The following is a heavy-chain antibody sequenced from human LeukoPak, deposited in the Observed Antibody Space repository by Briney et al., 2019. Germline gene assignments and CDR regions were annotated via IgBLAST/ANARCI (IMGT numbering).Heavy chain of an antibody. CDR1: GYTFTSYY. Sequence: GASVKVSCKASGYTFTSYYMHWVRQAPGQGLGWMGIINPNGGSTTYAQKFQGRVTMTRDTSTSTVYMELSSLRSEDTAVYYCARESTMYSSSSDYWGQGTLVTVSS. J-gene: IGHJ4*02. CDR3: ARESTMYSSSSDY. CDR2: INPNGGST. V-gene: IGHV1-46*01. D-gene: IGHD6-13*01.